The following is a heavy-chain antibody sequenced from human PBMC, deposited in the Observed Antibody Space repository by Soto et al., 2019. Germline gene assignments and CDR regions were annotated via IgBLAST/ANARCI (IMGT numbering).Heavy chain of an antibody. CDR3: ARGTWANYYFYGLDV. D-gene: IGHD1-26*01. CDR2: IYHSGST. CDR1: GGSISSYY. Sequence: PSETLSLTCTVSGGSISSYYWSWIRQPPGKGLEWIGYIYHSGSTNYNPSLKSRVTISVDTSKNQFSLKLSSVTAADTAVYYCARGTWANYYFYGLDVWGQGTTVTVSS. J-gene: IGHJ6*02. V-gene: IGHV4-59*01.